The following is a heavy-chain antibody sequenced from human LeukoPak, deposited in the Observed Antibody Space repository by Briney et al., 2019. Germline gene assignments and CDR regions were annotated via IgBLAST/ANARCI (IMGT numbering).Heavy chain of an antibody. CDR1: GGSFSGYY. CDR2: INHSGST. Sequence: SETLSLTCAVYGGSFSGYYWSWIRQPPGKGLEWIGDINHSGSTNYNPSLKSRVTISVDTSKNQFSLKLSSVTAADTAVYYCARSTAMVTDFDYWGQGTLVTVSS. J-gene: IGHJ4*02. CDR3: ARSTAMVTDFDY. D-gene: IGHD5-18*01. V-gene: IGHV4-34*01.